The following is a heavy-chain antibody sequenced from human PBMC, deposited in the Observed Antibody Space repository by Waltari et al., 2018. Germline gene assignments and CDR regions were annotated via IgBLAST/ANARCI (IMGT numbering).Heavy chain of an antibody. J-gene: IGHJ4*02. Sequence: QVQLVQSGAEVKKPGSSVKVSCKASGGTFSSSAISWVRQAPGQGLEWMGGIIPIFGTANYAQKFQGRVTITTDESTSTAYMELSSLRSEDTAVYYCARGRRRMAVASTPFDYWGQGTLVTVSS. CDR3: ARGRRRMAVASTPFDY. D-gene: IGHD6-19*01. V-gene: IGHV1-69*05. CDR1: GGTFSSSA. CDR2: IIPIFGTA.